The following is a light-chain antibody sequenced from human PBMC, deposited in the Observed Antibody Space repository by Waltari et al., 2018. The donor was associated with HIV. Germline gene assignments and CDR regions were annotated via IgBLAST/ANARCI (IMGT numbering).Light chain of an antibody. V-gene: IGLV2-11*01. CDR2: DVR. Sequence: QSALTQPRSVSGSPGQSVTISCTGTSSDVGGYNYVSWYQQHPGKAPKLMIYDVRKRPSGVPARFSGSKSCNTASLTISGLQAEDEADYYCCSYAGSYPPWVFGGGTKLTVL. CDR3: CSYAGSYPPWV. J-gene: IGLJ3*02. CDR1: SSDVGGYNY.